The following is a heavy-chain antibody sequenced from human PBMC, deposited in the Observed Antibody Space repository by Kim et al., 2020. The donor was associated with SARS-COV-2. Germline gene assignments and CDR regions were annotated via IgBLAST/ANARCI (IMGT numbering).Heavy chain of an antibody. V-gene: IGHV3-23*01. Sequence: GGSLRLSCAASGFTFSSCAMSWVRQAPGKGLEWVSAISGSGGSTSYADSVKGRLTISRGNSTNTLYLQMKSLIAGDTAVYYCAKDEGIAVDGVRLVGYYYCGMDALGQGTTVTVSS. D-gene: IGHD6-19*01. J-gene: IGHJ6*02. CDR1: GFTFSSCA. CDR2: ISGSGGST. CDR3: AKDEGIAVDGVRLVGYYYCGMDA.